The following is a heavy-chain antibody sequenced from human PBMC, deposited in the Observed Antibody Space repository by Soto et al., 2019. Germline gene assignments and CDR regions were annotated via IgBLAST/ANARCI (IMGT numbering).Heavy chain of an antibody. J-gene: IGHJ6*02. V-gene: IGHV1-18*01. CDR1: GYTFTIYG. CDR2: ISPDNGNT. Sequence: QVQLVQSGGEVKKPGASVKVSCKASGYTFTIYGINWVRQAPGQGLEWMGWISPDNGNTNYAQKLQGRVTMTTDTYTSTAYMALRSLRSDDTAVYSCARALGYSGYAGMDVWGQGTTVTVSS. D-gene: IGHD5-12*01. CDR3: ARALGYSGYAGMDV.